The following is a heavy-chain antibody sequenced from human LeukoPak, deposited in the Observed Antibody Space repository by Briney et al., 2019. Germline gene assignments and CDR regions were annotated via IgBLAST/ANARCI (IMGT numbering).Heavy chain of an antibody. D-gene: IGHD2-8*01. Sequence: PGGSLRLSCAASGFTVSSNYMSWVRQAPGKGLEWVSVIYSGGSTYYADSVKGRFTISRDNSKNTLYLQMNSLRAEDTAVYYCARDFNDGASDYWGQGTLVTVSS. CDR1: GFTVSSNY. CDR2: IYSGGST. V-gene: IGHV3-53*01. CDR3: ARDFNDGASDY. J-gene: IGHJ4*02.